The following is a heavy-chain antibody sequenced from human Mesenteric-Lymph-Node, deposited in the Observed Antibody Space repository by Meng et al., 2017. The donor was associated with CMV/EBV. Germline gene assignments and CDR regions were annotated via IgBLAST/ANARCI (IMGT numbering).Heavy chain of an antibody. CDR1: GFIFSGYR. CDR3: ARGPTSG. J-gene: IGHJ4*02. CDR2: ITSSGSHT. Sequence: GESLKISCAASGFIFSGYRMTWFRQAPGKGLEWVSSITSSGSHTYYGDSVKGRFSISRDNTKSSLYLQMSSLRVEDTAVYYCARGPTSGWGQGTLVTVSS. D-gene: IGHD3-10*01. V-gene: IGHV3-21*01.